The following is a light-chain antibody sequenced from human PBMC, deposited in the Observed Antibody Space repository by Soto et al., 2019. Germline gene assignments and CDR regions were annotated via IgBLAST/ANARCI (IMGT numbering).Light chain of an antibody. Sequence: QSALTQPASVSGSPGQSITIPCTGTSSDIGSYNYVSWYQQHPGKAPKLMIYDVSNRPSGISNRFSGSKSGNTASLTISGLQAEDEADYYCNSYTSSSTFVFGTGTKVPVL. CDR2: DVS. CDR3: NSYTSSSTFV. J-gene: IGLJ1*01. CDR1: SSDIGSYNY. V-gene: IGLV2-14*01.